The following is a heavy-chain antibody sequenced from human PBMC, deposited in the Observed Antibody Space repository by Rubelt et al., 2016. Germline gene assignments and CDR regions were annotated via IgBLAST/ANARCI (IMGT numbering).Heavy chain of an antibody. CDR1: GFTFSSYW. D-gene: IGHD6-19*01. J-gene: IGHJ4*02. V-gene: IGHV3-30*18. Sequence: VQLVESGGGLVQPGGSLRLSCAASGFTFSSYWMSWVRQAPGKGLEWVAVISYVGSNKYYADSVKGRFTISRDNSKNTLYLQMNSLRAEDTAVYYCAKWLGYGLYWGQGTLVTVSS. CDR2: ISYVGSNK. CDR3: AKWLGYGLY.